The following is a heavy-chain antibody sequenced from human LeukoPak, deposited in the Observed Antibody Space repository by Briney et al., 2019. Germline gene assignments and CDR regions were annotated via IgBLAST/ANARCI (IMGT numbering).Heavy chain of an antibody. CDR3: ARGGGWRGIAAAGIDY. CDR2: MNPNSGNT. V-gene: IGHV1-8*01. CDR1: GYTFTSYD. J-gene: IGHJ4*02. Sequence: ASVKVSCKASGYTFTSYDINWVRQATGQGLEWMGWMNPNSGNTGYAQKFQGRVTMTRNTSISTAYMELSSLRSEDTAVYYCARGGGWRGIAAAGIDYWGQGTLVPVSS. D-gene: IGHD6-13*01.